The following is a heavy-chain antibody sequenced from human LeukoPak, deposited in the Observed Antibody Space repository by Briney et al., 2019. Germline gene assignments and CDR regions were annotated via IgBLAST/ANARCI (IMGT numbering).Heavy chain of an antibody. D-gene: IGHD5-18*01. J-gene: IGHJ6*03. CDR2: INGGNGNT. Sequence: GASVKVSCKASGYTFPTLATHWVRQAPGQRPEWMGWINGGNGNTKYSQKFQGRVTITRDTSTSTAYMELRSLRSEDTAVYYCARDLIAGYSYGPRYYYYMDVWGKGTTVTVSS. V-gene: IGHV1-3*01. CDR3: ARDLIAGYSYGPRYYYYMDV. CDR1: GYTFPTLA.